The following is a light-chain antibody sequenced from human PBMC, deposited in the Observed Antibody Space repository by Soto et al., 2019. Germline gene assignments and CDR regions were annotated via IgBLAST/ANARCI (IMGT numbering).Light chain of an antibody. Sequence: IQMTQSPSSLSASVGDRVTITCRASQNIGKYLNWYQHRPGKAPKLLVYAAFSLQSGVPSRFNGSESGTACSLTITSLQPEDSATYYGQQSYNTPLTFGPGTKVDI. V-gene: IGKV1-39*01. CDR3: QQSYNTPLT. CDR1: QNIGKY. J-gene: IGKJ3*01. CDR2: AAF.